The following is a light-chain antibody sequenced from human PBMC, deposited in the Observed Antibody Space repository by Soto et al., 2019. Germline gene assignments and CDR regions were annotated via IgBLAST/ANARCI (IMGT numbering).Light chain of an antibody. CDR3: QQYARYPRT. Sequence: QSPRTVSKSEGERATXSCRASQIVSSNLAWYQQKPGHAPRLLIYGASTRATGIPDRFSGSGSGTDFTLTISRLEPEDFAVYYCQQYARYPRTFGQGTKVDI. V-gene: IGKV3-20*01. J-gene: IGKJ1*01. CDR2: GAS. CDR1: QIVSSN.